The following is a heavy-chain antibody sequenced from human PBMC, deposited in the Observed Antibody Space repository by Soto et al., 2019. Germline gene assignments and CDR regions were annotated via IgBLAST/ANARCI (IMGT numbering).Heavy chain of an antibody. D-gene: IGHD3-10*01. Sequence: QLELQESGPGLVKPSETLSLTYTVSGGSISSSDYYWGWMRQPPGKGLEWIRSIIHYSRSTYYNPSLRSRVTISVDTSKNQFSLKMKYVTAADTAVYYCARLPRNDYFASGSYMFWGQGTLVTVSS. CDR2: IHYSRST. CDR3: ARLPRNDYFASGSYMF. J-gene: IGHJ4*02. V-gene: IGHV4-39*01. CDR1: GGSISSSDYY.